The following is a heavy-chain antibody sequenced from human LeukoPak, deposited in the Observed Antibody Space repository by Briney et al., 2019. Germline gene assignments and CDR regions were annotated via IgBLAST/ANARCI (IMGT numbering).Heavy chain of an antibody. D-gene: IGHD2-15*01. CDR2: IIPIFGTA. CDR3: AREGYSGDYYYYGMDV. V-gene: IGHV1-69*13. J-gene: IGHJ6*02. CDR1: GGTFSSYA. Sequence: ASVNVSCKASGGTFSSYAISWVRQAPGQGLEWMGGIIPIFGTANYAQKFQGRVTITADESTSTAYMELSSLRSEDTAVYYCAREGYSGDYYYYGMDVWGQGTTVTVSS.